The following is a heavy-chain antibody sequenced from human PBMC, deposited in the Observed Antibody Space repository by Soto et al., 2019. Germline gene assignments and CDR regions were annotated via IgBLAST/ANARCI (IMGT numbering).Heavy chain of an antibody. D-gene: IGHD2-15*01. Sequence: GGSLRLSCAASGFTFSSYAMSWVRQAPGKGLEWVSAISGSGGSTYYADSVKGRFTISRDNSKNTLYLQMNSLRAEDTAVYYCAKDLKVPVAATSVGDDYWGQGTLVTVSS. CDR3: AKDLKVPVAATSVGDDY. CDR1: GFTFSSYA. J-gene: IGHJ4*02. CDR2: ISGSGGST. V-gene: IGHV3-23*01.